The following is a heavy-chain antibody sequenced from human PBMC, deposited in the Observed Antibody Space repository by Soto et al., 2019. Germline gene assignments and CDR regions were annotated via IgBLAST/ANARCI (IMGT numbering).Heavy chain of an antibody. V-gene: IGHV6-1*01. Sequence: SQTLSLTCAISGDSVSSNSAAWNWIRQSPSRGLEWLGRTYYRSKWYNDYAVSVKSRKTINPDTSKNQFSLQLNSVTPEDTAVFYCARASRLDGVWFHDYWGQGTLVTVSS. D-gene: IGHD2-21*01. CDR1: GDSVSSNSAA. J-gene: IGHJ4*02. CDR2: TYYRSKWYN. CDR3: ARASRLDGVWFHDY.